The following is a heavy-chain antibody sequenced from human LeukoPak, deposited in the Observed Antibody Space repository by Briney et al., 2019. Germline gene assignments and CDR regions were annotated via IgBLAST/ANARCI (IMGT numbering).Heavy chain of an antibody. D-gene: IGHD4-17*01. CDR1: GFTFSSHS. V-gene: IGHV3-21*01. Sequence: GGSLRLSCAASGFTFSSHSMNWVRQAPGKGLEWVSSISSSSSYIYYADSVKGRFTISRDNAKNSLYLQMNSLRAEDTAVYYCARVLVPRDYGERTGSFGYWGQGTLVTVSS. CDR3: ARVLVPRDYGERTGSFGY. J-gene: IGHJ4*02. CDR2: ISSSSSYI.